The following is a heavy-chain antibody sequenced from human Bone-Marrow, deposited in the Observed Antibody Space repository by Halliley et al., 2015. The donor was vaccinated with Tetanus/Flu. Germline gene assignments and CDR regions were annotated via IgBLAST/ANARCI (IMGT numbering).Heavy chain of an antibody. CDR3: AGLHSCADGVCPH. V-gene: IGHV3-7*04. D-gene: IGHD2-8*01. Sequence: GWVANINEDGSERSYLDSVKGRFTTSRDNAKNSLYLQMNGLRAEDTAVYYCAGLHSCADGVCPHWGQGTLVTVSS. CDR2: INEDGSER. J-gene: IGHJ4*02.